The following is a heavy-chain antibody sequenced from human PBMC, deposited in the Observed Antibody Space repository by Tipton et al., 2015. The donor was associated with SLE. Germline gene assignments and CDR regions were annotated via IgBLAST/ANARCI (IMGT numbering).Heavy chain of an antibody. CDR2: ISSSGSTI. Sequence: SLRLSCAASGFTFSSYEMNWVRQAPGKGLEWVSYISSSGSTIYYADSVKGRFTISRDNAKNSLYLQMNSLRAEDTAVYYCARELGYYDSSGYPFDYWGQGTLVTVSS. CDR1: GFTFSSYE. D-gene: IGHD3-22*01. CDR3: ARELGYYDSSGYPFDY. V-gene: IGHV3-48*03. J-gene: IGHJ4*02.